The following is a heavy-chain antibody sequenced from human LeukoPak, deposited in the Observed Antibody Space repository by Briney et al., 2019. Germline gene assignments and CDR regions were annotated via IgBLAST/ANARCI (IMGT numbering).Heavy chain of an antibody. V-gene: IGHV3-21*01. Sequence: TGGSLRLSCAASGFTFSSYSMNWVRQAPGKGLEWVSSISSSSSYIYCADSVKGRFTISRDNAKNSLYLQMNSLRAEDTAVYYCAADCTNGVCPDYWGQGTLVTVSS. CDR2: ISSSSSYI. CDR3: AADCTNGVCPDY. D-gene: IGHD2-8*01. CDR1: GFTFSSYS. J-gene: IGHJ4*02.